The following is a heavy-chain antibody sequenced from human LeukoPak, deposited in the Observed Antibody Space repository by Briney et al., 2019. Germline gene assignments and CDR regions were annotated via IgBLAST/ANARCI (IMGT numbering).Heavy chain of an antibody. D-gene: IGHD3-10*01. V-gene: IGHV4-39*07. CDR2: INHSGST. CDR1: GGSITSSSYY. J-gene: IGHJ6*03. CDR3: ARLTKNDSGSFRFGKKKRGYMDV. Sequence: SETLSLTCTVSGGSITSSSYYWSWIRQPPGKGLEWIGEINHSGSTNYNPSLKSRVTISVDTSKNQFSLKLSSVTAADTAVYYCARLTKNDSGSFRFGKKKRGYMDVWGKGTTVTISS.